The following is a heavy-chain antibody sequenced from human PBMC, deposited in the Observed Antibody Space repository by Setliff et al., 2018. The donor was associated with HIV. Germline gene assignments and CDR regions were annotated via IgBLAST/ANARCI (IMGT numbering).Heavy chain of an antibody. Sequence: GASVKVSCKPSGHTFTNYDIHWMRRATGQGLEWMGRMNPNSGVSGYALKFHDRVTMTRDTSITTAYMELSSLTSEDTAVYYCARGKGVGGVIITGGLDVWGQGTTVTSP. CDR2: MNPNSGVS. CDR1: GHTFTNYD. D-gene: IGHD3-10*01. CDR3: ARGKGVGGVIITGGLDV. V-gene: IGHV1-8*01. J-gene: IGHJ6*02.